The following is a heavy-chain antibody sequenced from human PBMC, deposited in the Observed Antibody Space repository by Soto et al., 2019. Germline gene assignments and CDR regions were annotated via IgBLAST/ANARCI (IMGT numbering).Heavy chain of an antibody. V-gene: IGHV3-30*18. Sequence: PGGSLRLSCAASGFTFSSYGMHWVRQAPGKGLEWVAVISYDGSNKYYADSVKGRFTISRDNSKNTLYLQMNSLRAEDTAVYYCAKVKEWGIAVADYYYYYGMDVWGQGTTVTVSS. CDR3: AKVKEWGIAVADYYYYYGMDV. CDR2: ISYDGSNK. CDR1: GFTFSSYG. J-gene: IGHJ6*02. D-gene: IGHD6-19*01.